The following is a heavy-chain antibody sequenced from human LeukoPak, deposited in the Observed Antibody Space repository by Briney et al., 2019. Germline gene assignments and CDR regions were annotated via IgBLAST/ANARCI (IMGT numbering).Heavy chain of an antibody. CDR1: GFTVSSNY. V-gene: IGHV3-53*01. CDR2: IYSGGST. Sequence: GGSLRLSCAASGFTVSSNYTSWARQAPGKGLEWVSVIYSGGSTYYADSVKGRFTISRDNSKNTLYLQMNSLRAEDTAVYYCVGDPPPYGDYVPSNFDYWGQGTLVTVSS. D-gene: IGHD4-17*01. CDR3: VGDPPPYGDYVPSNFDY. J-gene: IGHJ4*02.